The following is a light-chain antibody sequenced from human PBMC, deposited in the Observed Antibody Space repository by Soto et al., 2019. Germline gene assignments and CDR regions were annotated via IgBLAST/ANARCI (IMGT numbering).Light chain of an antibody. CDR2: GAS. CDR1: QSINNN. Sequence: EVVMTQSPATLSVSPVERATLSCRASQSINNNLAWYQQKPGQAPRLLIYGASSRATGIPDRFSGSGSGTDFTLTISRLEPEDFAVYYCQQRSNWPPTFGQGTKVDIK. CDR3: QQRSNWPPT. V-gene: IGKV3D-20*02. J-gene: IGKJ1*01.